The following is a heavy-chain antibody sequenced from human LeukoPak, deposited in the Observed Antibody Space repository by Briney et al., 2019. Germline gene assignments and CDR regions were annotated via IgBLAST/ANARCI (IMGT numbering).Heavy chain of an antibody. D-gene: IGHD1-26*01. CDR3: ATVRSGGSFTIIDY. CDR1: GFTFSDYY. V-gene: IGHV3-66*01. Sequence: GGSLRLSCAASGFTFSDYYMNWVRQAPGKGLEWVSVIYSGGSTYYADSVKGRFTISRDNSKNTLYLQMNSLRAEDTAVYYCATVRSGGSFTIIDYWGQGTLVTVSS. CDR2: IYSGGST. J-gene: IGHJ4*02.